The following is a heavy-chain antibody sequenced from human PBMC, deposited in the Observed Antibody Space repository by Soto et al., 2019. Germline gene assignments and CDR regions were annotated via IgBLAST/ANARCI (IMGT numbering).Heavy chain of an antibody. Sequence: PGGSLRLSCVASGLTFSSHAMVWVRQAPGKGLEWVSTITANSGSSDYGDSVKGRFTISRDNAESTLYLQMNSLRVEDTATYYCAKSPQWPNRYFDFWGQGTLVTVSS. J-gene: IGHJ4*02. V-gene: IGHV3-23*01. CDR3: AKSPQWPNRYFDF. D-gene: IGHD6-19*01. CDR1: GLTFSSHA. CDR2: ITANSGSS.